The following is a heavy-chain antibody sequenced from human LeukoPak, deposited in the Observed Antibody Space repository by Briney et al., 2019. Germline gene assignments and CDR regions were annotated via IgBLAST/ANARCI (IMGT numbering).Heavy chain of an antibody. CDR3: TTDLVVVDY. Sequence: GGSLRLSCTASGFTFGDYAMSWFRQAPGKGLEWVGRIKSKTDGGTTDYAAPVKGRFTISRDDSKNTLYLQMNSLKTEDTAVYYCTTDLVVVDYWGQGTLVTVSS. V-gene: IGHV3-15*01. CDR1: GFTFGDYA. D-gene: IGHD2-15*01. J-gene: IGHJ4*02. CDR2: IKSKTDGGTT.